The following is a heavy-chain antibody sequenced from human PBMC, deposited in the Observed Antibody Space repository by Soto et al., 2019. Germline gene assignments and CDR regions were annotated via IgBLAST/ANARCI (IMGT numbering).Heavy chain of an antibody. Sequence: GGPLRLSFVASGFTLNGYGMSWVRQAPGQRLEWVATFSGGRDTTWHADSVKGRFTVSRDNSKNTLYLQMNSLRVEDTATYYCAGALDNPYLYYGLNVWGQGTTDAITS. CDR2: FSGGRDTT. CDR3: AGALDNPYLYYGLNV. CDR1: GFTLNGYG. V-gene: IGHV3-23*01. D-gene: IGHD2-2*03. J-gene: IGHJ6*02.